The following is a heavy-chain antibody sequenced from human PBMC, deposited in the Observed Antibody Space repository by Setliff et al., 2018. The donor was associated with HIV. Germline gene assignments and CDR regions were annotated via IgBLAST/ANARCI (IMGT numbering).Heavy chain of an antibody. V-gene: IGHV1-46*01. Sequence: ASVKVSCKASGYTFTSYYMHWVRQAPGQGLEWTGIINPSSGSTTYAQKFQGRVTMTRDTSTRTVYMELISLRSEYTAVYYCARDPAPSSSSSYFQHWGQGTPVTVSS. CDR3: ARDPAPSSSSSYFQH. CDR2: INPSSGST. CDR1: GYTFTSYY. J-gene: IGHJ1*01. D-gene: IGHD6-6*01.